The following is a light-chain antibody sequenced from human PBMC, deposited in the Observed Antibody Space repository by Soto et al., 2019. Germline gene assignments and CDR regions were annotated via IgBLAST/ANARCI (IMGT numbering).Light chain of an antibody. CDR1: QSISSSY. V-gene: IGKV3-20*01. Sequence: EIVLTQSPGTLSLSPGERATLSCRASQSISSSYLVWYQQKPGQAPRLLIYGASSRATGIPDRFSGSGSGTDFTLSISRLELEDFAVYYCQEYGSSSITFGQGTRLEIK. CDR2: GAS. CDR3: QEYGSSSIT. J-gene: IGKJ5*01.